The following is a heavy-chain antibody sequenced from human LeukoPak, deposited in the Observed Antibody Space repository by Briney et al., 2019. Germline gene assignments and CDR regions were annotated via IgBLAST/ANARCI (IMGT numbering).Heavy chain of an antibody. CDR3: ARARDILTPRKTSGNWFDP. Sequence: ASVKVSCKASGGTFSSYAISWVRQAPGQGLEWMGGIIPIFGTANYAQKFQGRVTITADESTSTAYMELSSLRSEDTVVYYCARARDILTPRKTSGNWFDPWGQGTLVTVSS. J-gene: IGHJ5*02. CDR1: GGTFSSYA. CDR2: IIPIFGTA. D-gene: IGHD3-9*01. V-gene: IGHV1-69*01.